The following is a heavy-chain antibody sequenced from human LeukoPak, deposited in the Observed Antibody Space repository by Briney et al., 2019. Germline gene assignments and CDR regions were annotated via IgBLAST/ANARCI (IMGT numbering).Heavy chain of an antibody. J-gene: IGHJ4*02. D-gene: IGHD4-17*01. CDR3: ANQAPHHYGDYMGYSDY. Sequence: PGGSLRLSCAASGFTFSSYAMSWVRQAPGKGLEWVSAISGSGGSTYYADSVKGRFTISRDNSKNTLYLQMNSLRAEDTAVYYCANQAPHHYGDYMGYSDYWGQGTLVTVSS. CDR1: GFTFSSYA. CDR2: ISGSGGST. V-gene: IGHV3-23*01.